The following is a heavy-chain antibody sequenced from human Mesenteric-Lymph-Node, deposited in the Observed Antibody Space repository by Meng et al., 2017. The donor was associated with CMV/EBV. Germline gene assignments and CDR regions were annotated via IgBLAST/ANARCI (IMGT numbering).Heavy chain of an antibody. CDR1: TDGVG. V-gene: IGHV2-5*02. D-gene: IGHD3-3*01. CDR2: IYWDDDK. Sequence: TDGVGVGWIRQHPGKALEWLGSIYWDDDKRYSPSLKNRLTITRDTSKNQVVLTLTNVDPVDTATYYCVYRPRGSGAVVTRGGRWFDPWGQGTLVTVSS. CDR3: VYRPRGSGAVVTRGGRWFDP. J-gene: IGHJ5*02.